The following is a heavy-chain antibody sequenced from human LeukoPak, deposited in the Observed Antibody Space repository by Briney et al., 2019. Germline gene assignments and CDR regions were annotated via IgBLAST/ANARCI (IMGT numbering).Heavy chain of an antibody. D-gene: IGHD2-21*01. CDR3: ARDRLGRGVNDY. J-gene: IGHJ4*02. Sequence: PGGSLRLSCAASGFTFSSYAMHWVRQAPGQGLEWVSYISSGSSIIYYADSVKGRFTISRDNAKNSLYLQMNSLRAEDTAVYYCARDRLGRGVNDYWGQGTLVTVSS. V-gene: IGHV3-48*01. CDR2: ISSGSSII. CDR1: GFTFSSYA.